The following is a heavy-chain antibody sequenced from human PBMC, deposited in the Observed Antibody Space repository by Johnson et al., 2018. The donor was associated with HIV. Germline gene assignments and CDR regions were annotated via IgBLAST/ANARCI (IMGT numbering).Heavy chain of an antibody. Sequence: VQLVESGGGLVQHGGSLRLSCAASGFTFSSYWMSWVRQVPGKGLGWVSAISGSGGGTYYADFVKGRFTISRDNSRNTVYLEMRNLRTEETAVYYCAKGEAQEGWIQVGSYAFDFWGRGTMVTVSS. CDR3: AKGEAQEGWIQVGSYAFDF. CDR1: GFTFSSYW. V-gene: IGHV3-23*04. D-gene: IGHD5-12*01. J-gene: IGHJ3*01. CDR2: ISGSGGGT.